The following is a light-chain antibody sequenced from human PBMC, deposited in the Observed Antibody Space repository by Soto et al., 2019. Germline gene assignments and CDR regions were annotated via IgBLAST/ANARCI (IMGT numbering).Light chain of an antibody. CDR2: EVR. CDR1: SSDIGGYDY. CDR3: CSYTRTSNHYF. V-gene: IGLV2-14*01. Sequence: HSVLSHPGSVCGSPGHSITISCTGTSSDIGGYDYVSWYQQRPGKAPKLMIYEVRYRPSGVSNRFSGSKSGNTASLTISGLQAEDEADYYCCSYTRTSNHYFFGSGTKVTVL. J-gene: IGLJ1*01.